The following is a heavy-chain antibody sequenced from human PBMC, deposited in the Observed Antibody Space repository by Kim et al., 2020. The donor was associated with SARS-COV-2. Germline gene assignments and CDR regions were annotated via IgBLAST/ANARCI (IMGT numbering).Heavy chain of an antibody. CDR1: GFTFSSYS. CDR3: AREGDCSSTSCYDYYYYGMDV. Sequence: GGSLRLSCAASGFTFSSYSMNWVRQAPGKGLEWVSYISSSSSTIYYADSVKGRFTISRDNAKNSLYLQMNSLRDEDTAVYYCAREGDCSSTSCYDYYYYGMDVWGQGTTVTVSS. D-gene: IGHD2-2*01. CDR2: ISSSSSTI. J-gene: IGHJ6*02. V-gene: IGHV3-48*02.